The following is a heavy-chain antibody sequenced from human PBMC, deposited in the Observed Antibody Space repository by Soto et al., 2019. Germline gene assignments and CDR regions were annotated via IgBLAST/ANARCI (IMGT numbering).Heavy chain of an antibody. Sequence: ASVKVSCKASGYTFTSYGISWVRQALGQGLEWMGWISAYNGNTNYAQKLQGRVTMTTDTSTSTAYRELRSLRSDDTAVYYCARGRGFYGAEKHYYYYMDVWGKGTTVTVSS. CDR3: ARGRGFYGAEKHYYYYMDV. D-gene: IGHD4-17*01. CDR1: GYTFTSYG. J-gene: IGHJ6*03. V-gene: IGHV1-18*01. CDR2: ISAYNGNT.